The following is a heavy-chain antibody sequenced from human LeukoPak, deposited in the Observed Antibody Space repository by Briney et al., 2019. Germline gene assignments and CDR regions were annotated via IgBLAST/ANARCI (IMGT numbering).Heavy chain of an antibody. J-gene: IGHJ4*02. Sequence: ASVKVSCKASGYTFTGYYMHWVRQAPGQGLEWMGWINPNSGGTNYAQKVQGRVAMTRDTSISTAYMELSRLRSDDTAVYYCARGGLTIFGVVNFDYWGQGTLVTVSS. D-gene: IGHD3-3*01. V-gene: IGHV1-2*02. CDR1: GYTFTGYY. CDR2: INPNSGGT. CDR3: ARGGLTIFGVVNFDY.